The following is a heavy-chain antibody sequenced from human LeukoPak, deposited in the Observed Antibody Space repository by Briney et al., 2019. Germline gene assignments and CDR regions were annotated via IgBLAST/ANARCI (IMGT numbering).Heavy chain of an antibody. CDR3: ARVGGTNYYYYGMDV. V-gene: IGHV4-61*01. CDR2: IYYSGST. CDR1: GGSVSSGSYY. Sequence: PSETLSLTCTVSGGSVSSGSYYWSWIRQPPGKGLEWIGYIYYSGSTNYNPSLKSRVTISVDTSKNQFSLKLSSVTAADTAVYYCARVGGTNYYYYGMDVWGQGTTVTVSS. J-gene: IGHJ6*02. D-gene: IGHD2-2*01.